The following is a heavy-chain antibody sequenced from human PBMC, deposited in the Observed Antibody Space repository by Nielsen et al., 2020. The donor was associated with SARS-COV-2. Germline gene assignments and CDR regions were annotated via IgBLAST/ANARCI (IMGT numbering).Heavy chain of an antibody. CDR2: LWYDGSNK. J-gene: IGHJ6*02. V-gene: IGHV3-33*01. CDR3: ARASADYGDYGPPDYGMDV. D-gene: IGHD4-17*01. CDR1: GFTFSSYG. Sequence: GESLKISCAASGFTFSSYGMHWVRQAPGKGLEWVALLWYDGSNKDYADSVKGRFTISRDNSKNTLYLEMNSLRAEDTAVYYCARASADYGDYGPPDYGMDVWGQGTTVTVSS.